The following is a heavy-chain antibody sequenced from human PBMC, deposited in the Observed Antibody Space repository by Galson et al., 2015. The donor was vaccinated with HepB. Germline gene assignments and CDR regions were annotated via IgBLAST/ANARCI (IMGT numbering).Heavy chain of an antibody. Sequence: SVKVSCKASGGTFSSYAISWVRQAPGQGLEWMGGIIPIFGIANYAQKFQGRVTITADESTSTAYMELSSLRSEDTAVYYCARDLYYYDSSGYFRSRGYFDYWGQGTLVTVSS. CDR1: GGTFSSYA. J-gene: IGHJ4*02. V-gene: IGHV1-69*13. CDR3: ARDLYYYDSSGYFRSRGYFDY. CDR2: IIPIFGIA. D-gene: IGHD3-22*01.